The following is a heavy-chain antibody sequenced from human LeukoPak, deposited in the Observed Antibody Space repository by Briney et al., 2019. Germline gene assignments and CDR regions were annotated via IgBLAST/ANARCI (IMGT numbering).Heavy chain of an antibody. CDR1: GYTLTKLS. D-gene: IGHD3-16*01. CDR2: FDPEDGET. V-gene: IGHV1-24*01. J-gene: IGHJ4*02. CDR3: ATDFPPKSDVFDY. Sequence: ASVKVSCKASGYTLTKLSMHWVRQAPGKGLEWMGGFDPEDGETIYAQKFQGRVTMTGDTSTDTAYMELSSLRSEDTAVYYCATDFPPKSDVFDYWGQGTLVTVSS.